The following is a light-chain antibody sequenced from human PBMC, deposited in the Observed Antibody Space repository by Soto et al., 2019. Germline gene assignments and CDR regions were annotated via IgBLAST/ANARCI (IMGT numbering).Light chain of an antibody. CDR3: QQYNSYSPWT. CDR1: QSVNKW. Sequence: LPMTQSPSTLSASVGDRVTITFRASQSVNKWLAWFQQKPGKVPKLLIFAASTLQTGVPSRFGGGGSGTEFTLTISGLQPDDFATYYCQQYNSYSPWTFGPGTKVDI. CDR2: AAS. V-gene: IGKV1-5*01. J-gene: IGKJ1*01.